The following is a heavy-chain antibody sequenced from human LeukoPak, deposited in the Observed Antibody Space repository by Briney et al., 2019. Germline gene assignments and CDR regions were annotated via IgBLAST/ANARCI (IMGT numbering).Heavy chain of an antibody. CDR1: GGSISSGGYY. Sequence: PLETLSLTCTVSGGSISSGGYYWSWIRQHPGKGLEWIGYIYYSGSTYYNPSLKSRVTISVDTSKNQFSLKLSSVTAADTAVYYCARIYCSSTSCRYNYWGQGTLVTVSS. CDR2: IYYSGST. J-gene: IGHJ4*02. D-gene: IGHD2-2*01. CDR3: ARIYCSSTSCRYNY. V-gene: IGHV4-31*03.